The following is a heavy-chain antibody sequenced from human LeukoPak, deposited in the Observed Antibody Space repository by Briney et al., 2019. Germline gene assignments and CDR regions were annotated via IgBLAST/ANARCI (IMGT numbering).Heavy chain of an antibody. Sequence: ASVKVSCKASGYTFTSYYMHWVRQAPGQGLEWMGIINPSGGSTSYAQKFQGRVTMTRDTSTSTVYMELSSLRSEDTAVYYCARGIDGPGSYYNTPYYYYGMDVWGQGTTVTVSS. CDR1: GYTFTSYY. CDR2: INPSGGST. J-gene: IGHJ6*02. CDR3: ARGIDGPGSYYNTPYYYYGMDV. D-gene: IGHD3-10*01. V-gene: IGHV1-46*01.